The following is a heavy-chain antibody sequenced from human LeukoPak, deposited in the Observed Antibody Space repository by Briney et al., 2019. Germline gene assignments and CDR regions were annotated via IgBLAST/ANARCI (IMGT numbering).Heavy chain of an antibody. D-gene: IGHD2-15*01. Sequence: GGSLRLSCTASGFTFGDYNLNWVRQAPGKGLEWVGFIRGKPYGGTTEYAASVKGRFTISRDNSKSIAYLQMNSLKTEDTAVYYCARGGFDYWGQGTLSPSPQ. CDR1: GFTFGDYN. V-gene: IGHV3-49*04. J-gene: IGHJ4*02. CDR2: IRGKPYGGTT. CDR3: ARGGFDY.